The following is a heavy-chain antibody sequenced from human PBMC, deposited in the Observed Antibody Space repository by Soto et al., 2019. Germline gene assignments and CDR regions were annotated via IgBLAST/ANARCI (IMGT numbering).Heavy chain of an antibody. J-gene: IGHJ4*02. CDR2: INSDGSDT. CDR3: TGEVASGY. Sequence: RGSLRLSCVASAFTFSSPWMHWVRHSPGKGLVWVSRINSDGSDTTYADSVKGRFTISGDNSKNTLYLQMNSLGAEDTAAYYCTGEVASGYWGQGT. CDR1: AFTFSSPW. D-gene: IGHD2-8*02. V-gene: IGHV3-74*01.